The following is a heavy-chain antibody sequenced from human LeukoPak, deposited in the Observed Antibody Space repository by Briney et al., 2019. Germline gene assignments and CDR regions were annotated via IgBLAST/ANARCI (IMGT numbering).Heavy chain of an antibody. CDR1: GFTFSSYG. J-gene: IGHJ4*02. V-gene: IGHV3-33*01. Sequence: GGSLRLSCAASGFTFSSYGMHWVRQAPGKGLEWVAVIWYDGSNKYYADSVKGRFTISRDNSKNTLYLQMNSLRAEDTAVYYCARESYGETQGAFDYWGQGTLVTVSS. CDR3: ARESYGETQGAFDY. D-gene: IGHD4-17*01. CDR2: IWYDGSNK.